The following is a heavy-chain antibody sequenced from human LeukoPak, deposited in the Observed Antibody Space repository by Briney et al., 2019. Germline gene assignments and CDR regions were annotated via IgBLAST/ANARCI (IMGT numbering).Heavy chain of an antibody. Sequence: GGSLRLSCAASGFTFSSYGMHWVRQAPGKGLEWVAVIWYDGSNKYYADSVKGRFTISRDNSKNTLYLQMNSLRAEDAAVYYCARFLFITKAFDIWGQGTMVTVSS. V-gene: IGHV3-33*01. CDR1: GFTFSSYG. CDR3: ARFLFITKAFDI. D-gene: IGHD3-22*01. J-gene: IGHJ3*02. CDR2: IWYDGSNK.